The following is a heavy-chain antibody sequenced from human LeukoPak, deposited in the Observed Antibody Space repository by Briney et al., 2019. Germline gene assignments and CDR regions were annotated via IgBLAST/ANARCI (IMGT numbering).Heavy chain of an antibody. CDR2: ISSSSSSYI. CDR1: ALTFNIYS. D-gene: IGHD4-11*01. J-gene: IGHJ6*02. V-gene: IGHV3-21*01. CDR3: ARDRSYSNSMDV. Sequence: GDPLRLYRPTYALTFNIYSMNLVRQAQGKGLEWLSSISSSSSSYIYYADSVKGRFTISRDNAKNSLYLQMNSLRAEDTAVYYCARDRSYSNSMDVWGQGTTVTVSS.